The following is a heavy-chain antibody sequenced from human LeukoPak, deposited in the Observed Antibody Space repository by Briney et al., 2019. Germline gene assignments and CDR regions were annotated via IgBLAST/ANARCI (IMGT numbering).Heavy chain of an antibody. V-gene: IGHV5-10-1*01. CDR3: ARHSRGPMRVVAD. D-gene: IGHD3-22*01. CDR2: IDPSVSYT. J-gene: IGHJ4*02. CDR1: GYSFTSYW. Sequence: GQSLRFSCEGSGYSFTSYWISWVRQMPGKGLGWMGRIDPSVSYTDYSPSFQGHVTISADKSISTAYRQWGSLQASDTAMYYCARHSRGPMRVVADWGQGTLVTVSS.